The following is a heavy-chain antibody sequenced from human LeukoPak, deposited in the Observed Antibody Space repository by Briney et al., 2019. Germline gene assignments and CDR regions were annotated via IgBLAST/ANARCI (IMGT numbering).Heavy chain of an antibody. V-gene: IGHV3-7*04. CDR1: GLTFSRYW. CDR2: IKQDESET. Sequence: PGGSLRLSCAASGLTFSRYWMSWVRQAPGKGLEWVANIKQDESETYYADSVKGRFTISRDNAKNSLFLQINSLSAEDTAVYYCARPLGYCSGGSCYSCVYFDYWGQGTLVTVSS. J-gene: IGHJ4*02. D-gene: IGHD2-15*01. CDR3: ARPLGYCSGGSCYSCVYFDY.